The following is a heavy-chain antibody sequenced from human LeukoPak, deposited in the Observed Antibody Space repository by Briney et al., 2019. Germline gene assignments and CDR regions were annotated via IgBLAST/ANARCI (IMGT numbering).Heavy chain of an antibody. CDR2: IIPIFGTA. D-gene: IGHD3-9*01. CDR3: ASNYDILTGYYPNYYYYGMDV. CDR1: GGTFSSYA. V-gene: IGHV1-69*13. J-gene: IGHJ6*02. Sequence: SVKVSCKASGGTFSSYAISWVRQAPGQGLEWMGGIIPIFGTANYAQKFQGRVTVTADESTSTAYMELSSLRSEDTAVYYCASNYDILTGYYPNYYYYGMDVWGQGTTVTVSS.